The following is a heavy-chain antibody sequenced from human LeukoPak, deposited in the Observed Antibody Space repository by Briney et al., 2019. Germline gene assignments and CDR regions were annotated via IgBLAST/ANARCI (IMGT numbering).Heavy chain of an antibody. D-gene: IGHD6-13*01. J-gene: IGHJ4*02. V-gene: IGHV3-30*18. CDR3: AKSPRQLVEIDY. CDR1: GFTFSSYG. CDR2: ISYDGSNK. Sequence: PGRPQRLSCAASGFTFSSYGMQWVRQAPGKGLEWVAVISYDGSNKYCADSVKGRFTISRDNSKNTLYLQINRLRTEDTAVYYCAKSPRQLVEIDYWGEGTLVTVSS.